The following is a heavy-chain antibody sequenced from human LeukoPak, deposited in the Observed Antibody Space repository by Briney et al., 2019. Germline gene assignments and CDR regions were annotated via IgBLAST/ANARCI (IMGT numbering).Heavy chain of an antibody. CDR2: IIPIFGTA. J-gene: IGHJ4*02. V-gene: IGHV1-69*01. D-gene: IGHD6-13*01. Sequence: ASVKVSFTASGGTFSSYAISWVRQAPGQGLEWMGGIIPIFGTANYAQKFQGRVTITADESTSTAYMELSSLRSEDTAVYYCARDLAAAGTIGYWGQGTLVTVSS. CDR1: GGTFSSYA. CDR3: ARDLAAAGTIGY.